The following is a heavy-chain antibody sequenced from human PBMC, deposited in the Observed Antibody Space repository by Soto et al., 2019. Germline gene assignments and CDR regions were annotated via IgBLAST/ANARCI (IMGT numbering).Heavy chain of an antibody. D-gene: IGHD1-1*01. CDR3: STPEFRDTTGKT. Sequence: GGSLRLSWAAAGFTFSRYAIGWVRQAPGKGLEWVSVISGSCGNIHYADSVKCRCTISRDHSKNTLYRQMNRLRSTDTPVYTCSTPEFRDTTGKTWGQESLVTVSS. V-gene: IGHV3-23*01. CDR1: GFTFSRYA. CDR2: ISGSCGNI. J-gene: IGHJ4*02.